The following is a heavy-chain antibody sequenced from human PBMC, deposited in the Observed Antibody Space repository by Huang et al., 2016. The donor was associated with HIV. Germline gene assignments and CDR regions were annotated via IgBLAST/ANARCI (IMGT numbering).Heavy chain of an antibody. J-gene: IGHJ4*02. V-gene: IGHV4-39*01. CDR3: ARHERWAMVRGVPQWGFDY. CDR2: IYYMGST. D-gene: IGHD3-10*01. Sequence: QLQLQESGPGLVKPSETLSLTCTVSGGSISSSSYYWGWIRQPPGKGLEWIGTIYYMGSTYTNPYRKGRVTISVDTAKNQFSLKLSSVTAADTAVYYCARHERWAMVRGVPQWGFDYWGQGTLVTVSS. CDR1: GGSISSSSYY.